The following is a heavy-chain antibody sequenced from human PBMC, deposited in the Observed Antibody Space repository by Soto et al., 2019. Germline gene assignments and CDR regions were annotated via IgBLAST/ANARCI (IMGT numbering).Heavy chain of an antibody. CDR2: IYHSGST. V-gene: IGHV4-30-2*01. Sequence: TLSLTCAVYGGSFSSGGYPWSWIRQPPGKGLEWIGYIYHSGSTYYNPSLKSQVSMSVDKSNNEFSLKLTSVTAADTGIYYCATLPPRIVVKVTEIIASGQGTLVTVSS. CDR1: GGSFSSGGYP. J-gene: IGHJ5*02. D-gene: IGHD2-21*01. CDR3: ATLPPRIVVKVTEIIA.